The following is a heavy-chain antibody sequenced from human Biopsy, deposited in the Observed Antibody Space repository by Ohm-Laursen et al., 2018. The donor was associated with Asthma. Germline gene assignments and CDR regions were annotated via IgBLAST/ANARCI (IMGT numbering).Heavy chain of an antibody. D-gene: IGHD7-27*01. CDR2: IIPIFGTA. Sequence: SSVKVSCKASGVSLRNYGLSGYAISWVRQAPGQGLEWMGGIIPIFGTANYAQKFQGRVTITADESTSTAYMELSSLRSEDTAVYYCARSSHINWGGYFDYWGQGTLVTVSS. CDR3: ARSSHINWGGYFDY. CDR1: GVSLRNYGLSGYA. V-gene: IGHV1-69*01. J-gene: IGHJ4*02.